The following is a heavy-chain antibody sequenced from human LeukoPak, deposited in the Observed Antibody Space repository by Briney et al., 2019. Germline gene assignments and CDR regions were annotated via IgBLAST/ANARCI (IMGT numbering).Heavy chain of an antibody. CDR3: AKKYCSSCWAHDAFDI. CDR2: IIPIFGTA. V-gene: IGHV1-69*05. CDR1: GGTFSSYA. Sequence: ASVKVSCKASGGTFSSYAISWVRQAPGQGLEWMGGIIPIFGTANYAQKFQGRVTITTDESTSTAYMELSSLRSEDTAVYYCAKKYCSSCWAHDAFDIWGQGTMVTVSS. J-gene: IGHJ3*02. D-gene: IGHD6-13*01.